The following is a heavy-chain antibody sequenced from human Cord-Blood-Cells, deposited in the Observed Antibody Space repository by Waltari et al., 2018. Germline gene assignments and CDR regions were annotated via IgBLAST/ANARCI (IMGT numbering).Heavy chain of an antibody. J-gene: IGHJ4*02. CDR1: GGSFSGYY. CDR3: ARLGIVGATTYYFDY. Sequence: QVQLQQWGAGLLKPSETLSLTCAVYGGSFSGYYWSWIRQPPGKGVEWIGEIKHSGSTNYNPSLKSRVTISVDTSKNQFSLKLSSVTAADTAVYYCARLGIVGATTYYFDYWGQGTLVTVSS. D-gene: IGHD1-26*01. V-gene: IGHV4-34*01. CDR2: IKHSGST.